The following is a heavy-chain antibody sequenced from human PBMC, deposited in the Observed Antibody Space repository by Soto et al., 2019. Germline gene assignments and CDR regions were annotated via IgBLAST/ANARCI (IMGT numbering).Heavy chain of an antibody. V-gene: IGHV3-15*01. D-gene: IGHD1-26*01. CDR1: GFSFSNVW. CDR3: ATDDAKWQLCLGY. CDR2: IKSKTDGGTT. Sequence: EVQLMESGGGLVKPGGSLRLSCAASGFSFSNVWMYWVRQAPGKGLEWVGRIKSKTDGGTTDHAAPVKGRFTISRDDSKNTLYLQVNSLTTEDTAVYYCATDDAKWQLCLGYWGRGTLVTVSS. J-gene: IGHJ4*02.